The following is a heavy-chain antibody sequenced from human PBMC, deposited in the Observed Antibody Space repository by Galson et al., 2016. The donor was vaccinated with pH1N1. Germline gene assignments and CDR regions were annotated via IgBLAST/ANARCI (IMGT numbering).Heavy chain of an antibody. J-gene: IGHJ4*01. V-gene: IGHV1-69*13. D-gene: IGHD4-11*01. CDR2: IISIFKIA. CDR1: GGIFSSYS. CDR3: VTGQGNNYKRYFFDH. Sequence: SVKVSCKASGGIFSSYSVNWVRQAPGQGPGWMGGIISIFKIANSAQKFQGRVTITLDESTGIGYLELTSLKSEDTALYYCVTGQGNNYKRYFFDHWGQGTLVTVSS.